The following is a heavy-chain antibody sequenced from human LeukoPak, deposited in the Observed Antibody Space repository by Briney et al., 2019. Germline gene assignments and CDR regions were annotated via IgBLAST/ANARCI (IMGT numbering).Heavy chain of an antibody. J-gene: IGHJ4*02. Sequence: GSLRLSCVVSGFTFSMSAMTWVRQAPGKGLEWVSAISAGGDTYYADSVKGRFTISRDNSKNTLYLQMFSLTAEDTAIFYCARVPYQAASYSTLDYWGQGTLVTVSS. CDR2: ISAGGDT. V-gene: IGHV3-23*01. CDR1: GFTFSMSA. CDR3: ARVPYQAASYSTLDY. D-gene: IGHD3-10*01.